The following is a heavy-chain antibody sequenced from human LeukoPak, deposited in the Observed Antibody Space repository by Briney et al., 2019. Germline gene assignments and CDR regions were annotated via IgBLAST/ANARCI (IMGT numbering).Heavy chain of an antibody. J-gene: IGHJ3*01. V-gene: IGHV3-23*01. CDR2: ISGSGGST. CDR1: GFTFSSYA. Sequence: GGSLRLSCSASGFTFSSYAMSWVRQAPGTGLECVSAISGSGGSTYYADSVKGRFTISRDNSKNTLYLQMNSLRAEDTAVYYCAKALSYYYGSGSYSNAWGQGTMVTVSS. CDR3: AKALSYYYGSGSYSNA. D-gene: IGHD3-10*01.